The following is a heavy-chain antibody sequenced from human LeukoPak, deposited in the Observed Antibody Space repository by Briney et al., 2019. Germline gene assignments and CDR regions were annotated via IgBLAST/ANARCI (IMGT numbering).Heavy chain of an antibody. D-gene: IGHD3-10*01. CDR3: ARAPERWYSYGSYTYHYMDV. CDR2: IYYSGSS. V-gene: IGHV4-39*07. J-gene: IGHJ6*03. Sequence: SETLSLTCTVSDGSISSSSYYWGWIRQPPGKGLEWIGSIYYSGSSYYNPSLKSRVTISVDTSNNQFSLRLSSVTAADTAIYYCARAPERWYSYGSYTYHYMDVWGRGTTVTVSS. CDR1: DGSISSSSYY.